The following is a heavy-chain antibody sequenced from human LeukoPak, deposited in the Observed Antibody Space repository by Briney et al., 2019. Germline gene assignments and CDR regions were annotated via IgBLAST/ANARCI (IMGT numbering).Heavy chain of an antibody. CDR1: GFTVSSNY. V-gene: IGHV3-53*01. J-gene: IGHJ4*02. Sequence: GGSLRLSCAASGFTVSSNYMSWVRQAPGKGLEWVSVIYSGDSTYYADSVKGRFTISRDNSKNTLYLQMNSLRAEDTAVYYCAKTAGIAAAADFDYWGQGTLVTVSS. CDR2: IYSGDST. CDR3: AKTAGIAAAADFDY. D-gene: IGHD6-13*01.